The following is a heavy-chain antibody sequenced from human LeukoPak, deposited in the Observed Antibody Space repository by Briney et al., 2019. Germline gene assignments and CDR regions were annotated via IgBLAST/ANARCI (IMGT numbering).Heavy chain of an antibody. CDR3: ARAPLEYCSGGSCYWFDP. D-gene: IGHD2-15*01. J-gene: IGHJ5*02. CDR2: INAGNGNT. V-gene: IGHV1-3*03. Sequence: ASVKVSCKASGYTFTSYAMHWVRQAPGQRLEWMGWINAGNGNTKYSQEFQGRVTITRDTSASTAYMELSSLRSEDMAVYYCARAPLEYCSGGSCYWFDPWGQGTRVTVSS. CDR1: GYTFTSYA.